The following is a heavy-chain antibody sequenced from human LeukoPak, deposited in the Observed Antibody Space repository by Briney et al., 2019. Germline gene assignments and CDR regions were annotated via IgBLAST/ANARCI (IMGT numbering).Heavy chain of an antibody. D-gene: IGHD4-17*01. CDR3: AKDLDDYGDYGSDY. CDR1: GFTFSSYG. CDR2: ISYDGSNK. Sequence: GGSLRLSCAASGFTFSSYGMHWVRQAPGKGLEWVAVISYDGSNKYYADSVKGRFTISRDNSKNTLYLQMNSLRAEDTAVYYCAKDLDDYGDYGSDYWGQGTLVTVSS. J-gene: IGHJ4*02. V-gene: IGHV3-30*18.